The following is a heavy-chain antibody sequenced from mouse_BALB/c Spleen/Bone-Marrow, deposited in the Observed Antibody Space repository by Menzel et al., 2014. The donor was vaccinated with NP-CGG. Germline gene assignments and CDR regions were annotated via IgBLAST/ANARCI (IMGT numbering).Heavy chain of an antibody. CDR2: ISNGGGST. D-gene: IGHD2-1*01. Sequence: EVKLEESGGGLVQPEGSLKLSCATSGFTFSDYYMYWVRQTPEKRLEWVAYISNGGGSTYYPDTVKGRFTISRDNAKNTLYLQMSRLKSEDTAMYYCARHLYGNYGAMDYWGQGTSVTVSS. V-gene: IGHV5-12*02. J-gene: IGHJ4*01. CDR3: ARHLYGNYGAMDY. CDR1: GFTFSDYY.